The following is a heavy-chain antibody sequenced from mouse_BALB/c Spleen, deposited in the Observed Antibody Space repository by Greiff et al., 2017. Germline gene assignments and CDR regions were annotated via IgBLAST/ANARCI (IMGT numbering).Heavy chain of an antibody. CDR2: ISSGGST. Sequence: EVHLVESGGGLVKPGGSLKLSCAASGFTFSSYAMSWVRQTPEKRLEWVASISSGGSTYYPDSVKGRFTISRDNARNILYLQMSSLRSEDTAMYYCARGEVIYYDYDGAYWGQGTLVTVSA. V-gene: IGHV5-6-5*01. CDR3: ARGEVIYYDYDGAY. D-gene: IGHD2-4*01. CDR1: GFTFSSYA. J-gene: IGHJ3*01.